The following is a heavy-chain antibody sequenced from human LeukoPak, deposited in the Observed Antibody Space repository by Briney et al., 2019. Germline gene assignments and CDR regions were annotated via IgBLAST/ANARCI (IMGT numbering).Heavy chain of an antibody. CDR1: GGSISSGGYS. J-gene: IGHJ5*02. CDR2: IYYSGST. CDR3: ARSRESYDFWSGYDNWFDP. V-gene: IGHV4-61*08. D-gene: IGHD3-3*01. Sequence: SQTLSLTCAVSGGSISSGGYSWSWIRQPPGKGLEWIGYIYYSGSTNYNPSLKSRVTISVDTSKNQFSLKLSSVTAADTAVYYCARSRESYDFWSGYDNWFDPWGQGTLVTVSS.